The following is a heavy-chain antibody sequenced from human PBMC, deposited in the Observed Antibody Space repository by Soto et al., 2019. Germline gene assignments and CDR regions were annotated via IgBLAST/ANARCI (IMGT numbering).Heavy chain of an antibody. CDR2: IYYSGST. V-gene: IGHV4-30-4*01. J-gene: IGHJ5*02. Sequence: PSETLSLTCTVSGGSISSGDYYWSWIRQPPGKGLEWIGYIYYSGSTYYNPSLKSRVTISVDTSKNQFSLKLSSVTAADTAVYYCARGRSEMVRGVIYNWFDPWGQGTLVTVSS. CDR3: ARGRSEMVRGVIYNWFDP. CDR1: GGSISSGDYY. D-gene: IGHD3-10*01.